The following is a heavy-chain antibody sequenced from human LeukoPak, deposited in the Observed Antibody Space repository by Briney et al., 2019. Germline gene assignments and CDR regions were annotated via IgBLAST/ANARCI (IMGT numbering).Heavy chain of an antibody. V-gene: IGHV1-69*05. D-gene: IGHD3-22*01. J-gene: IGHJ5*02. CDR1: GGTFSSYA. Sequence: GASVKVSCKASGGTFSSYAISWVRQAPGQGLEWMGGIIPIFGTANYAQKFQGRVTITTDESTSTAYMELSCLRSEDTAVYYCARVQYYYDSSGYYLNWFDPWGQGTLVTVSS. CDR2: IIPIFGTA. CDR3: ARVQYYYDSSGYYLNWFDP.